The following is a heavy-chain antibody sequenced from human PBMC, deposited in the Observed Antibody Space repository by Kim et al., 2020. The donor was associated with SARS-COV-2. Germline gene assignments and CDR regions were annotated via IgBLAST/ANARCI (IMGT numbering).Heavy chain of an antibody. D-gene: IGHD3-22*01. Sequence: ADSVKGRFTISRDNSKNTLYLTMNSLRAEDTAVYYCARDSDTSAYYRYFALWGRGTLVSVSS. V-gene: IGHV3-33*01. CDR3: ARDSDTSAYYRYFAL. J-gene: IGHJ2*01.